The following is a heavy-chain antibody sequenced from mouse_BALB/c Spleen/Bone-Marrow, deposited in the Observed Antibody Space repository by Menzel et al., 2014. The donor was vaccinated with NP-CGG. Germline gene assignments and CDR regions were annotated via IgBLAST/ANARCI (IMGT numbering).Heavy chain of an antibody. V-gene: IGHV2-5*01. Sequence: QVQLKESGPGLVQPSQSLSITCTVSGFSLTSYGVHWVRQSPGKGLEWLGVIWRGGSTDYNAAFMSRLSITKDNSKSXVFFKMNSLQADDTAIYYCAKIGTTTGAMDYWGQGTSVTVSS. CDR3: AKIGTTTGAMDY. CDR2: IWRGGST. D-gene: IGHD2-14*01. CDR1: GFSLTSYG. J-gene: IGHJ4*01.